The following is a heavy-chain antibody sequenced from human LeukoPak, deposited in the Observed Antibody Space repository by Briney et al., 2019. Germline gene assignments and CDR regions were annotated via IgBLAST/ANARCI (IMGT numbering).Heavy chain of an antibody. J-gene: IGHJ4*02. V-gene: IGHV3-23*01. CDR3: AKVETPAPAILRGFDY. D-gene: IGHD3-10*01. CDR2: IGGSGGST. Sequence: GGSLRPSCAASGFTFSSYAMSWVRQAPGKGLEWVSSIGGSGGSTYYADSVKGRFTISRDNSKNTLYLQMNSLRAEDTAVYYCAKVETPAPAILRGFDYWAQGTLVTVSS. CDR1: GFTFSSYA.